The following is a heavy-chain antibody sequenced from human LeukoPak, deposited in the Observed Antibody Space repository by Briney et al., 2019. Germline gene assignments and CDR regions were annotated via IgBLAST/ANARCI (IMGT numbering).Heavy chain of an antibody. CDR2: INSDGSST. CDR1: GFTFSSYW. J-gene: IGHJ4*02. D-gene: IGHD3-16*02. CDR3: ARGDYVWGSYRPFDY. Sequence: VGSLRLSCVASGFTFSSYWMHWVRQAPGKGLVWVSRINSDGSSTSYADSVKGRFTISRDNAKNTLYLQMNSLRAEDTAVYYCARGDYVWGSYRPFDYWGQGTLVTVSS. V-gene: IGHV3-74*01.